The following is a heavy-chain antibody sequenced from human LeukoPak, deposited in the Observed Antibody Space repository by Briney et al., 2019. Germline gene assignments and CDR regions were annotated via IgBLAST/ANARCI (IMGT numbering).Heavy chain of an antibody. V-gene: IGHV1-69*04. D-gene: IGHD4-17*01. Sequence: SVKVSCKASGGTFSSYAISWVRQAPGQGLEWMGRIIPILGIANYAQKFQGRVTITADKSTSTAYMELSSLRSEDTAVYYCARATDYGPYYYYGMDVWGQGTTVTVSS. CDR1: GGTFSSYA. CDR3: ARATDYGPYYYYGMDV. CDR2: IIPILGIA. J-gene: IGHJ6*02.